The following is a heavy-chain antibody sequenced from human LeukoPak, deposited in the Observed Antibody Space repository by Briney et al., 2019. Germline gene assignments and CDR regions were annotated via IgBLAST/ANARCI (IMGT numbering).Heavy chain of an antibody. V-gene: IGHV4-59*08. Sequence: PSETLSLTCTVSGGSISSYYWSWIRQPPGKGLEWIGYIYYSGSTNYNPSPKSRVTISVDTSKNQFSLRLSSVTAADTAVYYCARTGDHFDYWGQGTLVTVSS. CDR3: ARTGDHFDY. CDR1: GGSISSYY. CDR2: IYYSGST. D-gene: IGHD4-17*01. J-gene: IGHJ4*02.